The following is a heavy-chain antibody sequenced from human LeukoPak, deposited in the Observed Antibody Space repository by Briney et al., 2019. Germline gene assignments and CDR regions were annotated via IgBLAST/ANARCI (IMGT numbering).Heavy chain of an antibody. V-gene: IGHV3-21*01. CDR2: ISSSSSYI. CDR1: GFTFSSYW. D-gene: IGHD2-8*02. CDR3: ARSGGPHYYYYYYMDV. J-gene: IGHJ6*03. Sequence: GGSLRLSCAASGFTFSSYWMHWVRQAPGKGLEWVSSISSSSSYIYYADSVKGRFTISRDNAKNSLYLQMNSLRAEDTAVYYCARSGGPHYYYYYYMDVWGKGTTVTVSS.